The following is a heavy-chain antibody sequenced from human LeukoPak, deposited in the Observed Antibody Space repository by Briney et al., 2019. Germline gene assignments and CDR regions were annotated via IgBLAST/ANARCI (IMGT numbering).Heavy chain of an antibody. Sequence: GGSLRLSCEAAGFAFSSYSMHWVRQAPGKGLEWVSAISGSGGSTYYADSVKGRFTISRDNSKNTLYLQMNSLRAEDTAVYYCAREKGVVVPAALDYWGQGTLVTVSS. CDR1: GFAFSSYS. CDR3: AREKGVVVPAALDY. J-gene: IGHJ4*02. V-gene: IGHV3-NL1*01. D-gene: IGHD2-2*01. CDR2: ISGSGGST.